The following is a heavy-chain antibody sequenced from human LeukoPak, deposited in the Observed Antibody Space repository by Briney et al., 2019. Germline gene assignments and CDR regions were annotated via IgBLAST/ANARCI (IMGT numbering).Heavy chain of an antibody. CDR1: GFTFSSYS. Sequence: GGSLRLSCAASGFTFSSYSMNWVRQAPGKGLEWVSSISSSSSYIYYADSVKGRFTISRDNSKNTLYLQMGSLRAEDMAVYYCARGATLYERAFDIWGQGTMVTVSS. D-gene: IGHD3-16*02. CDR2: ISSSSSYI. J-gene: IGHJ3*02. V-gene: IGHV3-21*01. CDR3: ARGATLYERAFDI.